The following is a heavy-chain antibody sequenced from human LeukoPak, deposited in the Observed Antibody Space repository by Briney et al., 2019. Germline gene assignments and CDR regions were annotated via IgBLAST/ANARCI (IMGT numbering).Heavy chain of an antibody. V-gene: IGHV4-31*03. D-gene: IGHD2-15*01. Sequence: TSETLSLTCTVSGGSISSGGYYWSWIRQHPGKGLEWIGYIYYSGSTYYNPSLKSRVTISVDTSKNQFSLKLSSVTAADTAVYYCARDSRYCSGGSCSDSTYYYYYYGMDVWGQGTTVTVSS. CDR2: IYYSGST. CDR1: GGSISSGGYY. CDR3: ARDSRYCSGGSCSDSTYYYYYYGMDV. J-gene: IGHJ6*02.